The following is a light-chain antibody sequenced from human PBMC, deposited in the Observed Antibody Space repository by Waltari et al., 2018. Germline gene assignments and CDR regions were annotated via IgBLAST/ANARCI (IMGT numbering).Light chain of an antibody. J-gene: IGLJ2*01. V-gene: IGLV2-11*01. CDR3: SSYAGPA. CDR1: YIGEYDY. Sequence: QSDLTQPRSASGSPDQAATISCPRTYIGEYDYVSWYQHHPDKAPKLIIYDVFNRPSGVPDRFSGSRSGATASLTISGLWPEDEATYYCSSYAGPAFGGGTKLTV. CDR2: DVF.